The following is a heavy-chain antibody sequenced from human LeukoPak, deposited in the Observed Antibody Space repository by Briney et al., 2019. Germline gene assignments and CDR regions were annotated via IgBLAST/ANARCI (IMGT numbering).Heavy chain of an antibody. CDR3: AKVSYNGSFHFEY. Sequence: PGGSLRLSCAASGFTFSNYGMHWVRQAPGKGLEWVAFIRYDGGNKYYADSVKGRFTISRDNSKNTVDLQMNSLRAEDTAVYYCAKVSYNGSFHFEYWGQGTLVTVSS. CDR2: IRYDGGNK. CDR1: GFTFSNYG. J-gene: IGHJ4*02. V-gene: IGHV3-30*02. D-gene: IGHD2-15*01.